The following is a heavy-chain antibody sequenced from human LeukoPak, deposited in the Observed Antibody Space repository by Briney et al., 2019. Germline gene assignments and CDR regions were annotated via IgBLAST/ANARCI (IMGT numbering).Heavy chain of an antibody. D-gene: IGHD3-16*01. Sequence: SETLSLICTVPGGAISGRRDYWGWIRQPPGKGLEWIASIYYSGSTHYNPSLKSRVTISVDTSRNQFSLELRTATAADSAIYYCARNVSRGEPGGAFDIWGQGTMVTVSS. CDR2: IYYSGST. J-gene: IGHJ3*02. CDR3: ARNVSRGEPGGAFDI. CDR1: GGAISGRRDY. V-gene: IGHV4-39*01.